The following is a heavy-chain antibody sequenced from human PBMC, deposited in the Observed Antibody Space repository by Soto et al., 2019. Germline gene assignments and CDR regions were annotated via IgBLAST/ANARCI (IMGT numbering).Heavy chain of an antibody. CDR1: SDSMNSGGYY. D-gene: IGHD6-6*01. CDR2: IYSNGDT. CDR3: ARRGVSSSGYYYYAMDV. J-gene: IGHJ6*02. V-gene: IGHV4-31*03. Sequence: SETLSLTCSVSSDSMNSGGYYWSWIRQHPGKGLEWIGYIYSNGDTYYNPSLKSRVTISVDTSKNQFSLNLTSVTAADTAVYYCARRGVSSSGYYYYAMDVWGQGTTVTVSS.